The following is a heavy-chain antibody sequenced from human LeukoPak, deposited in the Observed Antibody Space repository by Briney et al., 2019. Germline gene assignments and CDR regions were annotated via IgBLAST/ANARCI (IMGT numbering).Heavy chain of an antibody. CDR3: ARGVARSSKFHFSYYFDY. CDR1: GGSISSSSYY. Sequence: SETLSLTCIVSGGSISSSSYYWGWIRQPPGKGLEWIGSIYHSGSTYYNPSLKSRVTISVDTSKNQFSLSLSSVTAADTAVYYCARGVARSSKFHFSYYFDYWGQGTLVTVSS. CDR2: IYHSGST. V-gene: IGHV4-39*07. D-gene: IGHD6-6*01. J-gene: IGHJ4*02.